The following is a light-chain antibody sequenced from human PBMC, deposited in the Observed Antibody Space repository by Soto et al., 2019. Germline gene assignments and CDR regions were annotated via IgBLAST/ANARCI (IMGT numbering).Light chain of an antibody. Sequence: QSVLTQPASVSGSPGQSITISCTGTSSDVGGYNYVSWYQHHPGKAPKLMISGVSGRPSGVSNRFSGSKSGNTASLTISGLQAEDEADYYCSSFTSSRSYVFGTGTRSPS. CDR1: SSDVGGYNY. V-gene: IGLV2-14*03. CDR2: GVS. J-gene: IGLJ1*01. CDR3: SSFTSSRSYV.